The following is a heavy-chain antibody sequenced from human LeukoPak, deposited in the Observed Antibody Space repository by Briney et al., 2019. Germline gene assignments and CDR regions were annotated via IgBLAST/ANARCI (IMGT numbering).Heavy chain of an antibody. Sequence: GGSLRLSCAASGFTFSSYWMSWVRQAPGKGLEWVANIKQDGSEKYYVASVKGRFTISRDNAKNSLYLQMNSLRAEDTAVYYCARVEVVMAAYFDYWGQGTLVTVSS. CDR2: IKQDGSEK. D-gene: IGHD2-21*01. V-gene: IGHV3-7*01. CDR3: ARVEVVMAAYFDY. CDR1: GFTFSSYW. J-gene: IGHJ4*02.